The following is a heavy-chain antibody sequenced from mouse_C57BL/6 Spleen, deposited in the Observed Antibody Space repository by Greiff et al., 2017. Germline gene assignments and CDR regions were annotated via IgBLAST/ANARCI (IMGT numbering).Heavy chain of an antibody. V-gene: IGHV1-76*01. CDR2: IYPGSGNT. Sequence: VMLVESGAELVRPGASVKLSCKASGYTFTDYYINWVKQRPGQGLEWIARIYPGSGNTYYNEKFKGKATLTAEKSSSTAYMQLSSLTSEDSAVYFCARERLRLRAMDYWGQGTSVTVSS. CDR3: ARERLRLRAMDY. D-gene: IGHD3-2*02. CDR1: GYTFTDYY. J-gene: IGHJ4*01.